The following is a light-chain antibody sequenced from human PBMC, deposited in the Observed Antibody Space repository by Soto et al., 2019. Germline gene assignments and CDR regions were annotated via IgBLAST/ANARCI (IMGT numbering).Light chain of an antibody. CDR2: GAS. V-gene: IGKV3-15*01. CDR1: QSVSSN. CDR3: QQYNNWHWT. Sequence: EIGMTQSPATLSVSPGERATLSCRASQSVSSNLAWYQQKPGQAPRLLSYGASTSATGIPARFSGSGSGTEFTITISSLQSEDFGVYSCQQYNNWHWTFGQGTKVEIK. J-gene: IGKJ1*01.